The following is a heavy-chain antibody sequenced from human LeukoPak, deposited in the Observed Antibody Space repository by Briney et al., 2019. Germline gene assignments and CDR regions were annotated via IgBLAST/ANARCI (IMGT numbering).Heavy chain of an antibody. Sequence: GGSLRLSCAASGFTFRSYALSWVRQAPGKGLEWVSAISESGGTRNYVDSVKGRFTISRDNSKNTLYLQMSSLRAEDTAVYYCVREMATITYAFDIWGQGTMVTVSS. CDR1: GFTFRSYA. CDR2: ISESGGTR. J-gene: IGHJ3*02. D-gene: IGHD5-24*01. V-gene: IGHV3-23*01. CDR3: VREMATITYAFDI.